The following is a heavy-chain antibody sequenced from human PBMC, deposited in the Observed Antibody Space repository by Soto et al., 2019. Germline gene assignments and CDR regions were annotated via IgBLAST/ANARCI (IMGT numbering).Heavy chain of an antibody. Sequence: GGSLRLSCAASGFTFSSYAMSWVRQAPGKGLEWVSAISGSGGSTYYADSVKGRFTISRDNSKNTLYLQMNSLRAEDTAVYYCAKEKERYSYATNWFDPWGQGTLVTVSS. CDR1: GFTFSSYA. V-gene: IGHV3-23*01. D-gene: IGHD5-18*01. CDR3: AKEKERYSYATNWFDP. J-gene: IGHJ5*02. CDR2: ISGSGGST.